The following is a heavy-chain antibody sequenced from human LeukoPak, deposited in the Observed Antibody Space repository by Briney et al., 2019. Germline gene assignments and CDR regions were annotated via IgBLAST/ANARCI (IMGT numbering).Heavy chain of an antibody. V-gene: IGHV3-23*01. J-gene: IGHJ3*02. CDR1: GFTFSSYA. D-gene: IGHD7-27*01. CDR3: VRHTGVSDAFDI. CDR2: ISGSGGST. Sequence: GGSLRLSCAASGFTFSSYAMSWVRQAPGKGLEWVSAISGSGGSTYYADSVKGRFTISRDNSKNTLYLQMNSLRAEDTAVYYCVRHTGVSDAFDIWGQGTMVTVSS.